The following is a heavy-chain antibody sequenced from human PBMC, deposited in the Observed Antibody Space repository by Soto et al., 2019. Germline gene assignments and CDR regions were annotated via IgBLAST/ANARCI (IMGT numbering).Heavy chain of an antibody. D-gene: IGHD5-18*01. CDR3: ARDDVDTAMVTGYRLYGMGV. CDR2: IIPIFGTA. Sequence: SVKVSCKASGGTFSSYAISWVRQAPGQGLEWMGGIIPIFGTANYAQKFQGRVTITADESTSTAYMELSSLRSEDTAVYYCARDDVDTAMVTGYRLYGMGVWGQGTTVTVSS. V-gene: IGHV1-69*13. J-gene: IGHJ6*02. CDR1: GGTFSSYA.